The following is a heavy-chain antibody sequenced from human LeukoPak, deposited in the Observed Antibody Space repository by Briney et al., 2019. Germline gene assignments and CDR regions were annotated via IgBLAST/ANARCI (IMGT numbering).Heavy chain of an antibody. D-gene: IGHD1-26*01. CDR2: IIPILGIA. J-gene: IGHJ3*02. V-gene: IGHV1-69*04. CDR1: GGTFSSYA. Sequence: ASVKVSCTASGGTFSSYAISWVRQAPGQGLEWMGRIIPILGIANYAQKFQGRVTITRNTSISTAYMELSSLRSEDTAVYYCARGDQWALGIWGQGTMVTVSS. CDR3: ARGDQWALGI.